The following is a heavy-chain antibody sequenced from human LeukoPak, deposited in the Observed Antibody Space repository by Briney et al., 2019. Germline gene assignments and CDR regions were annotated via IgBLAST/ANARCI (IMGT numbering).Heavy chain of an antibody. CDR2: SIPILGIA. V-gene: IGHV1-69*04. D-gene: IGHD3-9*01. CDR3: ARDLLLRYFDWLRHDNWFDP. J-gene: IGHJ5*02. CDR1: GGTFSSYA. Sequence: AVKVSCKASGGTFSSYASSWVRQAPGQGLEWMGRSIPILGIANYAQKFQGRVTTTADKSTSTAYMELSSLRSEDTAVYYCARDLLLRYFDWLRHDNWFDPWGQGTLATVSS.